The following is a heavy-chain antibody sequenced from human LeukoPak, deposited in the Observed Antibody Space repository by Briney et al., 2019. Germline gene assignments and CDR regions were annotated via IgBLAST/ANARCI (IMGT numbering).Heavy chain of an antibody. J-gene: IGHJ4*02. CDR2: INHSGST. D-gene: IGHD6-6*01. CDR1: GGSFSGYY. Sequence: SETLSLTCAVYGGSFSGYYWSWIRQPPGKGLEWIGEINHSGSTNCNPSLKSRVTISVDTSKNQFSLKLSSVTAADTAVYYCARVPRGSSPIDYWGQGTLVTVSS. CDR3: ARVPRGSSPIDY. V-gene: IGHV4-34*01.